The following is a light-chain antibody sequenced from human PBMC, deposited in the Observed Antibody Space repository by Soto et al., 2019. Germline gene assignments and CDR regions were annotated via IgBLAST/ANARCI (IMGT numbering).Light chain of an antibody. J-gene: IGLJ1*01. CDR2: GNN. CDR1: SANIGAGYD. V-gene: IGLV1-40*01. CDR3: QSYDRTLSGLYV. Sequence: QAVVTQPPSMSGAPGQRVTISCTGTSANIGAGYDVHWYQQLPGMAPKLLIYGNNKRPSGVPDRFSGSKSGTSASLAITGLQAEDEADYYCQSYDRTLSGLYVLGTGTKLTVL.